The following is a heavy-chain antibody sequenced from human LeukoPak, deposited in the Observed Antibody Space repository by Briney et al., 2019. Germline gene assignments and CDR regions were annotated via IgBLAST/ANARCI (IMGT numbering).Heavy chain of an antibody. CDR2: INTNTGNP. CDR3: VRGVWFGDTNWLDP. D-gene: IGHD3-10*01. V-gene: IGHV7-4-1*02. Sequence: GASVKVSCKASGYTFTSYAMNWVRQAPGQGLEWMGWINTNTGNPTYAQGFTGRFVFSLDTSVSTAFLQISSLKADDSAVYYCVRGVWFGDTNWLDPWGQGTLVTVSS. CDR1: GYTFTSYA. J-gene: IGHJ5*02.